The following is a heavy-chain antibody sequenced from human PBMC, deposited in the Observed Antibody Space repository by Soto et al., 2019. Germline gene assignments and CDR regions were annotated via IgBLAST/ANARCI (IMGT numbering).Heavy chain of an antibody. D-gene: IGHD3-10*01. CDR1: GGSFSGYS. Sequence: SATLSLTCAVYGGSFSGYSWSWIRQPPGKGLEWIGEINHSGSTYYNPSLKSRVTISVDTSKNQFSLKLSSVTAADTAVYYCARDYYGSGSYYNPVSGYNWFDPWGQG. V-gene: IGHV4-34*01. J-gene: IGHJ5*02. CDR3: ARDYYGSGSYYNPVSGYNWFDP. CDR2: INHSGST.